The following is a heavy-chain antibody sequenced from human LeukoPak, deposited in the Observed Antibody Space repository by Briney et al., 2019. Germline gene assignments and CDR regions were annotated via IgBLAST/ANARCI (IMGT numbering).Heavy chain of an antibody. CDR1: GGSFSGYY. CDR2: INHSGST. D-gene: IGHD3-9*01. V-gene: IGHV4-34*01. J-gene: IGHJ5*02. CDR3: ARRGLRYFDWLSWFDP. Sequence: SETLSLTCAVYGGSFSGYYWSWIRQPAGKGLEWIGEINHSGSTNYNPSLKSRVTISVDTSKNQFSLKLSSVTAADTAVYYCARRGLRYFDWLSWFDPWGQGTLVTVSS.